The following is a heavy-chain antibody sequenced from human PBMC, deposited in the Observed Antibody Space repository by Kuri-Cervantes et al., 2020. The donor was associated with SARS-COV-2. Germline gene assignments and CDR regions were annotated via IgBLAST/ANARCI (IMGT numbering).Heavy chain of an antibody. CDR1: GGTFSSYA. V-gene: IGHV1-69*13. J-gene: IGHJ6*03. Sequence: SVKVSRKASGGTFSSYAISWVRQAPGQGLEWMGGIIPILGTANYAQKFQGRVTITADESTSTAYMELSSLRSEDTAVYYCALGYWGSGYPRYYYYMDVWGKGTTVTVSS. CDR2: IIPILGTA. CDR3: ALGYWGSGYPRYYYYMDV. D-gene: IGHD3-22*01.